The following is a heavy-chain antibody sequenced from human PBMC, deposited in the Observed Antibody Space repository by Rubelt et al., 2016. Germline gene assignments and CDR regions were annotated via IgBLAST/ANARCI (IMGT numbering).Heavy chain of an antibody. J-gene: IGHJ4*02. D-gene: IGHD6-19*01. CDR1: GGSFSGYY. CDR3: ASGGWDSSGWYRLAY. V-gene: IGHV4-34*01. CDR2: INHSGSP. Sequence: QVQLQQWGAGLLKPSETLSLTCAVYGGSFSGYYWSWIRQPPGKGLEWIGEINHSGSPNYNPSLKSRVTISVDTSKNQFSLKLSSVTAADTAVDYCASGGWDSSGWYRLAYWGQGTLVTVSS.